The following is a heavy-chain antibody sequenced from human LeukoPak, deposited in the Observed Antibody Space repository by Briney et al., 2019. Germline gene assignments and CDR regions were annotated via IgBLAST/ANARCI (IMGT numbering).Heavy chain of an antibody. CDR3: RAVAGTGFDY. Sequence: PSETLSLTCTVSGGSISSYYWSWIRQPPGKGLEWIGHIYYSGSTNYNPSLKSRVTISVETSKNQFSLKLSSVTAADTAVYYCRAVAGTGFDYWGQGTLVTVSS. D-gene: IGHD6-19*01. J-gene: IGHJ4*02. V-gene: IGHV4-59*01. CDR2: IYYSGST. CDR1: GGSISSYY.